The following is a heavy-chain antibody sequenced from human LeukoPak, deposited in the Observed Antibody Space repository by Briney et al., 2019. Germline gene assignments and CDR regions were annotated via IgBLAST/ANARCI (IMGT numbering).Heavy chain of an antibody. CDR3: ARSVVVVAATPIYYFDY. Sequence: PSETLSLTCTVSGGSISSYYWSWIRQPPGKGLEWIGYIYYSGSTNYNPSLKSRVTISVDTSKNQFSLKLSSVTAADTAVYYCARSVVVVAATPIYYFDYWGQGTLDTVSS. J-gene: IGHJ4*02. CDR2: IYYSGST. D-gene: IGHD2-15*01. CDR1: GGSISSYY. V-gene: IGHV4-59*01.